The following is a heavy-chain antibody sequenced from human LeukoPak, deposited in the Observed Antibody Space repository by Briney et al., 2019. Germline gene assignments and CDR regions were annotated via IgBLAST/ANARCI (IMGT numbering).Heavy chain of an antibody. CDR3: ARDRGGWSVDY. Sequence: GGSLRLSCAASGFTFSNAWMSWVRQAPGKGLEWVGRIKSKTDGGTTDYAAPVKGRFTISRDDSKNTLYLQMNSLRAEDTAVYYCARDRGGWSVDYWGQGTLVTVSS. D-gene: IGHD6-19*01. CDR2: IKSKTDGGTT. CDR1: GFTFSNAW. V-gene: IGHV3-15*01. J-gene: IGHJ4*02.